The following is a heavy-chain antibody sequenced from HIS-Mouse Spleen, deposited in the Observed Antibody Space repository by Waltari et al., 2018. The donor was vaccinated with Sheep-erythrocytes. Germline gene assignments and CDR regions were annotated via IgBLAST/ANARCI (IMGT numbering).Heavy chain of an antibody. D-gene: IGHD1-1*01. CDR2: ISYDGSNK. Sequence: QVRLVESGGGVVQPGRSVRLSCAASGFTCSSYGMHWVRQAPGKGLEWVAVISYDGSNKYYADSVKGRFTISRDNSKNTLYLQMNSLRAEDTAVYYCAKVRTVNYWYFDLWGRGTLVTVSS. CDR3: AKVRTVNYWYFDL. CDR1: GFTCSSYG. V-gene: IGHV3-30*18. J-gene: IGHJ2*01.